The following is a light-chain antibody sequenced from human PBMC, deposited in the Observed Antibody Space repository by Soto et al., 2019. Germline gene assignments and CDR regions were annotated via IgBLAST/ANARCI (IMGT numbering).Light chain of an antibody. V-gene: IGLV6-57*01. CDR3: QSYDSSNHVV. Sequence: NFMLTQPHCVSESPGKTVTISCTRSSGSIASYYVQWYQQRPGSSPTTVIYEDNQRPSGVPDRFSGSIDSSSNSASLTISGLKTEDEADYYCQSYDSSNHVVFGGGTKLTVL. CDR2: EDN. CDR1: SGSIASYY. J-gene: IGLJ2*01.